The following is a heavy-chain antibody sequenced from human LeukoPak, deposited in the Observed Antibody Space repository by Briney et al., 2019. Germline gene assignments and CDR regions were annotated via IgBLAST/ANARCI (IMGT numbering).Heavy chain of an antibody. J-gene: IGHJ6*03. D-gene: IGHD2-15*01. Sequence: SGTLSLTCTVSGGSMSSYYWSWSRQPPGKGLEWIGYIYCSGSTNYNPSLKSRVTISVDTSKNQFSLKLSSVTAAHTAVYYCARDSFSGCSAGSCDRGRDYYYFMDVWGKGTTVTVSS. V-gene: IGHV4-59*01. CDR2: IYCSGST. CDR3: ARDSFSGCSAGSCDRGRDYYYFMDV. CDR1: GGSMSSYY.